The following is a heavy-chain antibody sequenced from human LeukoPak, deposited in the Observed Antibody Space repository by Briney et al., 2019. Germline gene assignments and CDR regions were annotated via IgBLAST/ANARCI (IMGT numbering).Heavy chain of an antibody. CDR3: ARGGDDYYYMDV. J-gene: IGHJ6*03. V-gene: IGHV1-69*05. D-gene: IGHD4-17*01. CDR1: GGTFSSYA. Sequence: SVKGSCKASGGTFSSYAISWVRQAPGQGLEWMGGIIPIFGTANYAQKFQGRVTITTDESTSTAYMELSSLRSEDTAVYYCARGGDDYYYMDVWGKGTTVTVSS. CDR2: IIPIFGTA.